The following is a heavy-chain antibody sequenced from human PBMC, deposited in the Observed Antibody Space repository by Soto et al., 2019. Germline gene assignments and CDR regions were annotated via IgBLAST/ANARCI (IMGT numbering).Heavy chain of an antibody. CDR1: GFTFSRYG. J-gene: IGHJ4*02. CDR3: ARDDDYGENGFDY. Sequence: QVQLVESGGGVVQPGRSLRLSCAASGFTFSRYGMHWVRQAPGKGLEWVAVILDDGSDQNYADSVKGRFTIPRDNSKNSLYLQMNSLRAEDTAVYYCARDDDYGENGFDYWGQGTLVTVSS. CDR2: ILDDGSDQ. V-gene: IGHV3-33*01. D-gene: IGHD4-17*01.